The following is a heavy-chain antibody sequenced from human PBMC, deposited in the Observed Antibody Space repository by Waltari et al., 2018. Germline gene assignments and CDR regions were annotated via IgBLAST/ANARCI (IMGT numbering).Heavy chain of an antibody. D-gene: IGHD6-25*01. J-gene: IGHJ4*02. Sequence: QVQLQESGPGLVKPSETLSLTCAVSGVSISSNYWSWIRQSPGKGLEWIGYISGGSRGTSYNPSLKSRVTISTDTSKNQFSLKLSSVTAADTAVYYCARVQRGYWGQGVLVTVSS. CDR3: ARVQRGY. V-gene: IGHV4-59*12. CDR1: GVSISSNY. CDR2: ISGGSRGT.